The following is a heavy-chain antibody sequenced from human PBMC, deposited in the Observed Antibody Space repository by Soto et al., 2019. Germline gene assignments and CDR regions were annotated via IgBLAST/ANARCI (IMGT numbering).Heavy chain of an antibody. CDR1: GGTFSSYA. V-gene: IGHV1-69*12. CDR2: IIPIFGTA. Sequence: QVQLVQSGAEVKKPGSSVKVSCKASGGTFSSYAISWVRQAPGQGLEWMGGIIPIFGTAKYAQKFQGRVTITADESTSTAYLELSSLRSEDTAVYYCASLLRGYSGTGDYWGQGTLVTVSS. CDR3: ASLLRGYSGTGDY. J-gene: IGHJ4*02. D-gene: IGHD5-12*01.